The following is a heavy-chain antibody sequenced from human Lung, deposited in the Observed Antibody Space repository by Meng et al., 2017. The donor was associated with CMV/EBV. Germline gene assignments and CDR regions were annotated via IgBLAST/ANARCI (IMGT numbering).Heavy chain of an antibody. D-gene: IGHD5-24*01. V-gene: IGHV4-39*07. CDR1: GGSISSSSYY. CDR3: VTETGYNYDN. Sequence: QRPLEGSGPGQVLPAETLSLSCSVAGGSISSSSYYWGWIRQSPGKGLEWIGSIYFSGNTYYNPSLKSRVTMSVGTAQNKFSLTLRSVTAADTAVYYCVTETGYNYDNWGQGALVTVSS. J-gene: IGHJ4*02. CDR2: IYFSGNT.